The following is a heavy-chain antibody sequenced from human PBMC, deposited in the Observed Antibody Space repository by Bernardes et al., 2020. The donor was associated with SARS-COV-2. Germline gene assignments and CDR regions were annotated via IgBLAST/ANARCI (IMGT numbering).Heavy chain of an antibody. V-gene: IGHV3-23*01. J-gene: IGHJ4*02. CDR3: AKARITIFGVVTAIDFDY. Sequence: GGSLRLSCAASGFTFSSYAMSWVRQAPGKGLEWVSAISGSGGSTYYADSVKGRFTISRDNSKNTLYLQMNSLRAEDTAVYYCAKARITIFGVVTAIDFDYWGQGTLVTVSS. CDR1: GFTFSSYA. CDR2: ISGSGGST. D-gene: IGHD3-3*01.